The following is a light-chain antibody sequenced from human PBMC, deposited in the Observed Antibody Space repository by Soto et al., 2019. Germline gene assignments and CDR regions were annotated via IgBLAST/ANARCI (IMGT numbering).Light chain of an antibody. CDR3: AAWDDRLTAVV. CDR1: SSNIGSSN. CDR2: TNN. Sequence: QAVVTQPPSASGTPGQRVTISCSGSSSNIGSSNVNWYQQLPGTAPKLLIYTNNQRPSGVPDRFSGPKYGTSGSLAISGLRSEDEADYYCAAWDDRLTAVVFGGGTKLTVL. J-gene: IGLJ2*01. V-gene: IGLV1-47*02.